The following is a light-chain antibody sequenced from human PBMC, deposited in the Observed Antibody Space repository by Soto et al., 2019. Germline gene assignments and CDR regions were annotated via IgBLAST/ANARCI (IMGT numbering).Light chain of an antibody. CDR1: QSISSY. CDR2: DAS. J-gene: IGKJ3*01. V-gene: IGKV3-11*01. CDR3: QQRDIWPPFFT. Sequence: VLTQSPATLSLSPGERATLSCRASQSISSYLAWFQQKPGQAPRLLIYDASNRATGIPARFSGSGSGTDFTLTISSLEPEDFAVYYCQQRDIWPPFFTFGPGTKVDIK.